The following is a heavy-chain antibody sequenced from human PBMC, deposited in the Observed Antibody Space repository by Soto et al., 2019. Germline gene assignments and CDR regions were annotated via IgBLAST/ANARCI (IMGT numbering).Heavy chain of an antibody. V-gene: IGHV1-18*01. CDR3: VSSLLVGYVLEVESD. D-gene: IGHD3-10*02. J-gene: IGHJ4*02. CDR1: GYTFTSYG. CDR2: ISAYNGNT. Sequence: QVQLVQSGAEVKKPGASVKVSCKASGYTFTSYGISWVRQAPGQGLEWMGWISAYNGNTNYAQKLQGRVTMTTDTSRSIAYMELRSLISDDTAVYYCVSSLLVGYVLEVESDWGQGTLVTVSS.